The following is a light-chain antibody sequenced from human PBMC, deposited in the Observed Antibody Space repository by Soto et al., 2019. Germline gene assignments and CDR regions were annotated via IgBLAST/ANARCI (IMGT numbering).Light chain of an antibody. J-gene: IGKJ1*01. CDR3: QQYNTFST. V-gene: IGKV1-5*01. CDR1: QTISSW. CDR2: DVS. Sequence: DIQMTQSPSTLSASVGDRVTITCRASQTISSWLAWYQQKPGKAPKLLIYDVSNLESGVPSRFSGSGSGTDCTLTISSLQPDDFATYYCQQYNTFSTFGQGTKVEI.